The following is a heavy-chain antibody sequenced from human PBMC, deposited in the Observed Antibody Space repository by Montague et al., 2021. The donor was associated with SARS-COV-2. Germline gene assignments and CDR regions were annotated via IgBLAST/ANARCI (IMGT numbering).Heavy chain of an antibody. CDR1: GGSISTIVNF. Sequence: SETLSLTCTFSGGSISTIVNFWGWIRQPPGKGLEWIGSISCTGSTYHNPSLKSRVTMSVDTSKNQFSLKLNSVTAADTAVYYCARSGDPGTTVTYLYWGQGTLVTVSS. CDR3: ARSGDPGTTVTYLY. CDR2: ISCTGST. J-gene: IGHJ4*02. V-gene: IGHV4-39*07. D-gene: IGHD4-11*01.